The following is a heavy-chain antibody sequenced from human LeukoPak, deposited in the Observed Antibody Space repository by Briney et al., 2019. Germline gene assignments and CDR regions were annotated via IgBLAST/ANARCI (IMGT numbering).Heavy chain of an antibody. CDR2: IFPDDSDT. D-gene: IGHD5-24*01. CDR1: GYNFAHDW. V-gene: IGHV5-51*01. Sequence: GESLKISCKGSGYNFAHDWIGWVRQMPGKGLEWMGIIFPDDSDTIYSPSFQGQVTISADKSINTAYLQWSDLKASDSAIYYCARQESEMTTPANRYFDLWGQGTLITVSS. J-gene: IGHJ4*02. CDR3: ARQESEMTTPANRYFDL.